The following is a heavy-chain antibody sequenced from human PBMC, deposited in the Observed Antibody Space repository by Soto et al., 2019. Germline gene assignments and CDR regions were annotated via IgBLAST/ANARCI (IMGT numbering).Heavy chain of an antibody. CDR3: ARVGPTATRLRLGELSAYFDY. Sequence: SETLSLTCTVSGGSISSYYWSWIRQPPGKGLEWIGYIYYSGSTNYNPSLKSRVTISVDTSKNQFSLKLSSVTAADTAVYYCARVGPTATRLRLGELSAYFDYWGQGTLVTVS. J-gene: IGHJ4*02. CDR1: GGSISSYY. D-gene: IGHD3-16*02. CDR2: IYYSGST. V-gene: IGHV4-59*01.